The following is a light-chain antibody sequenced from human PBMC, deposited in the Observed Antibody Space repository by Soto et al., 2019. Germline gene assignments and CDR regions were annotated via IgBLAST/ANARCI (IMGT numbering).Light chain of an antibody. V-gene: IGKV3-20*01. J-gene: IGKJ3*01. CDR2: TTS. Sequence: EIVLTQSPDXLSLSPGEXATLSCTASXSXXXSCLAWYQRKPGQAPRLLIHTTSTRATDIPDRFSGSGSGTDFTLTISRLEPEDFAVYYCQQCGGSPLFSFGPGTRVDI. CDR3: QQCGGSPLFS. CDR1: XSXXXSC.